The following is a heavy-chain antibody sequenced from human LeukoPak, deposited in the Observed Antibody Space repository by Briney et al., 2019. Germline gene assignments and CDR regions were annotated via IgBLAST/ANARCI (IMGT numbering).Heavy chain of an antibody. D-gene: IGHD6-19*01. J-gene: IGHJ6*02. CDR2: ISWNSGSI. CDR1: GFTFDDYA. CDR3: AKDLRSVAAGSYGMDV. Sequence: GRSLRLSCAASGFTFDDYAMHWVRQAPGKGLEWVSGISWNSGSIGYADSVKGRFTISRDNAKNSLYLQMNSLRAEDTALYYCAKDLRSVAAGSYGMDVWGQGTTVTVSS. V-gene: IGHV3-9*01.